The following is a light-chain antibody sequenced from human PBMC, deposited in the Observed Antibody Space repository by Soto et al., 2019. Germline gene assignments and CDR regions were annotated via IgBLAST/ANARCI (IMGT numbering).Light chain of an antibody. V-gene: IGKV3-11*01. J-gene: IGKJ5*01. CDR2: GAS. CDR3: HQRSNWPPDT. Sequence: IVLTQSPGTLSLSPGERATLSCRASQSVTTQLAWYQQKPGQAPRLIIHGASSRATGIPDRFSGSGSGTDFTLTISSLEPEDFAVYYCHQRSNWPPDTFGQGTRLEIK. CDR1: QSVTTQ.